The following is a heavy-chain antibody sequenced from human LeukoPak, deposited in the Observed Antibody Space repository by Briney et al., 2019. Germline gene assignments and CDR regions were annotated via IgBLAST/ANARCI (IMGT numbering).Heavy chain of an antibody. CDR1: GYTFTSYG. CDR2: ISAYNGNT. J-gene: IGHJ6*03. Sequence: ASVKVSCKASGYTFTSYGISWVRQAPRQGLEWMGWISAYNGNTNYAQKLQGRVTMTTDTSTSTAYMELRSLRSDDTAVYYCARICSSTSCGYYYYMDVWGKGTTVTVSS. V-gene: IGHV1-18*01. CDR3: ARICSSTSCGYYYYMDV. D-gene: IGHD2-2*01.